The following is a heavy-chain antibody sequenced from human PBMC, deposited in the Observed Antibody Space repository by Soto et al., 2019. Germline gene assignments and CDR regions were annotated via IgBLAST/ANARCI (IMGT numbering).Heavy chain of an antibody. CDR2: IYYSGST. V-gene: IGHV4-30-4*01. CDR1: GASISSGDYY. CDR3: ARVLREKEPTVWFDP. D-gene: IGHD3-10*01. J-gene: IGHJ5*02. Sequence: QVQLQESGPGLVKSSETLSLTCTVSGASISSGDYYWSWIRQPPGKGLEWIGYIYYSGSTYYNPSLKSPVSISIDMSKNQFSLNLISVTAADTAVYYCARVLREKEPTVWFDPWGQGTLVTVSS.